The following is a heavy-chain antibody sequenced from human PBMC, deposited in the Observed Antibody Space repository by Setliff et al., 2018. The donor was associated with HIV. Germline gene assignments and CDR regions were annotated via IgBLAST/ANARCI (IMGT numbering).Heavy chain of an antibody. CDR1: GYKFTDYW. Sequence: GESLKISCKGFGYKFTDYWVGWVRQMPGEGLEWMGVIYGDGSDPRYSPSFQGQVTISVDKSINTAYPRWTSLKASDTALYYCARPQYHQSSDAFDIWGQGTMGTVSS. V-gene: IGHV5-51*01. CDR3: ARPQYHQSSDAFDI. CDR2: IYGDGSDP. J-gene: IGHJ3*02.